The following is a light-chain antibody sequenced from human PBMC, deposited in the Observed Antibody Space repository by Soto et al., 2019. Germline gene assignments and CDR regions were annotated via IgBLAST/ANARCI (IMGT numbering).Light chain of an antibody. V-gene: IGLV3-1*01. J-gene: IGLJ2*01. CDR1: KLGDKY. CDR2: QDN. Sequence: SYELTQPPSVSVSPGQTASITCSGDKLGDKYVYWYHQKPGQSPVVVIYQDNKRPSEIPERFSGSNSGNTATLTISGTQAMDEADYYCQAWDYITAVFGGGTQLTVL. CDR3: QAWDYITAV.